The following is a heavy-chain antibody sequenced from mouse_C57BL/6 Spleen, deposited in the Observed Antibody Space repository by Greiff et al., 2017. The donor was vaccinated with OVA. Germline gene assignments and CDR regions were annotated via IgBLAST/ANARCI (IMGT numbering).Heavy chain of an antibody. V-gene: IGHV1-26*01. CDR1: GYTFTDYY. Sequence: VQLQQSGPELVKPGASVKISCKASGYTFTDYYMNWVKQSHGKSLEWIGDINPNNGGTSYNQKFKGKATLTVDKSSSTAYMELRSLTADDSAVYYCARNWYFDVWGTGTTVTVSS. J-gene: IGHJ1*03. CDR3: ARNWYFDV. CDR2: INPNNGGT.